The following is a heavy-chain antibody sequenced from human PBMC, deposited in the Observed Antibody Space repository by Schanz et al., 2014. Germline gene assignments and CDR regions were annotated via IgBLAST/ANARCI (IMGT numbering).Heavy chain of an antibody. CDR2: ISHNSHYT. D-gene: IGHD2-15*01. Sequence: QVQLVESGGGLVKPGGSLRLSCAASGFTFSDYYMSWIRQAPGKGLEWVSYISHNSHYTNYADSVKGQFTISRDTAENSVYLQMNSLRSEDTAVYYCARDAYRDGGPFDHWGQGTLVTVSS. CDR1: GFTFSDYY. J-gene: IGHJ4*02. CDR3: ARDAYRDGGPFDH. V-gene: IGHV3-11*05.